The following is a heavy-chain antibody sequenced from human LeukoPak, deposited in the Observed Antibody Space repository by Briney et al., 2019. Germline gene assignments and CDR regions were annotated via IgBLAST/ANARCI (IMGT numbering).Heavy chain of an antibody. CDR3: ARGYSYRFEY. Sequence: GGSLRLSCVASGFTFNTYDMHWVRQAPGKGLEWVSVIGTAGDTYYQASVRGRFTISRESAKNSLYLQMSGLRDGDTAVYYCARGYSYRFEYWGQGTPVIVSS. V-gene: IGHV3-13*01. CDR1: GFTFNTYD. D-gene: IGHD5-24*01. CDR2: IGTAGDT. J-gene: IGHJ4*02.